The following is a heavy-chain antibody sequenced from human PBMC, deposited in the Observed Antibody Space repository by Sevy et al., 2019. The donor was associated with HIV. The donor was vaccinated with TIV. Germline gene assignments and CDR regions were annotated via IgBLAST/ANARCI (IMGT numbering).Heavy chain of an antibody. V-gene: IGHV3-23*01. CDR3: AKVLAVAGPFDY. CDR2: IRGSGGST. Sequence: GGSLRLSCAASGFTFSSYAMSWVRQAPGKGLEWVSGIRGSGGSTYYGDSLKGRFTISRDNSKNTLYLQMNSLRAEDTAVYYCAKVLAVAGPFDYWGQGTLVTVSS. D-gene: IGHD6-19*01. CDR1: GFTFSSYA. J-gene: IGHJ4*02.